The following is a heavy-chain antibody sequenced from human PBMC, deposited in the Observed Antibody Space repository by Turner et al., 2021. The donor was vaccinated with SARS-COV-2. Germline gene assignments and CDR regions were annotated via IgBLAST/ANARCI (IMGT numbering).Heavy chain of an antibody. Sequence: EVRLVESGGGLVQPGRSLRLSCAASGFTFDDYAMHWVRQAPGKGLEWVSGISWNSGSIGYADSVKGRFTMSRDNAKNSLYLQMNSLRAEDTALYYCAKDRGYDILTGYSPYFDYWGQGTLVTVSS. J-gene: IGHJ4*02. CDR1: GFTFDDYA. CDR3: AKDRGYDILTGYSPYFDY. CDR2: ISWNSGSI. D-gene: IGHD3-9*01. V-gene: IGHV3-9*01.